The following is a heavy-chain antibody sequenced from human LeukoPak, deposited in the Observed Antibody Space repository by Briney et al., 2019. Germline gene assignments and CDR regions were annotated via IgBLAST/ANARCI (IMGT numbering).Heavy chain of an antibody. Sequence: ASVKVSCKASGYTFTSYGISWVRQAPGQGLEWMGWISAYNGNTNYAQKFQGRVTITRNTSISTAYMELSSLRSEDTAVYYCARFTGYDFWSGHSYYMDVWGKGTTVTVS. CDR3: ARFTGYDFWSGHSYYMDV. CDR2: ISAYNGNT. J-gene: IGHJ6*03. CDR1: GYTFTSYG. V-gene: IGHV1-18*01. D-gene: IGHD3-3*01.